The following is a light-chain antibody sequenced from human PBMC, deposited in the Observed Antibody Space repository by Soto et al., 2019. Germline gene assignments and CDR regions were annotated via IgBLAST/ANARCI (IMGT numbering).Light chain of an antibody. CDR2: GAS. J-gene: IGKJ4*01. V-gene: IGKV1-9*01. CDR3: LQLNIYPLT. CDR1: QGISNH. Sequence: DIQLTQSPSFLSASVGDRVTINCRASQGISNHLAWYQQKPGKAPNLLIYGASTLQTEVPSRFSGRGSGTEFTLTVSSLQPEDFATYYCLQLNIYPLTFGGGTKVEL.